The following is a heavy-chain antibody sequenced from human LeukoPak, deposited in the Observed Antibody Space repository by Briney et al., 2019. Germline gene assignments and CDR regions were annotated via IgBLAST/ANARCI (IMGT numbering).Heavy chain of an antibody. D-gene: IGHD2-2*01. V-gene: IGHV3-21*01. CDR1: GFTFSSYS. CDR3: ALSYAGHFDY. J-gene: IGHJ4*02. CDR2: ISSSSTYI. Sequence: GGSLRLSCAASGFTFSSYSMNWVRQAPGKGLEWVSSISSSSTYIYYADSMKGRFTISRDNAKNSLYLQMNSLRAEDTALYYCALSYAGHFDYWGQGTLVTVSS.